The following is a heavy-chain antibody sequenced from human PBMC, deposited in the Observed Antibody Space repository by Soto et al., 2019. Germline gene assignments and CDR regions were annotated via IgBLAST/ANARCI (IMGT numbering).Heavy chain of an antibody. CDR2: ISWNSGSI. D-gene: IGHD6-19*01. Sequence: GGSLRLSCAASGFTVSSNYMSWVRQAPGKGLEWVSGISWNSGSIGYADSVKGRFTISRDNAKNSLYLQMNSLRAEDTALYYCAKALAGSGWYGFGYYYGMDVWGQGTTVTVSS. J-gene: IGHJ6*02. CDR1: GFTVSSNY. V-gene: IGHV3-9*01. CDR3: AKALAGSGWYGFGYYYGMDV.